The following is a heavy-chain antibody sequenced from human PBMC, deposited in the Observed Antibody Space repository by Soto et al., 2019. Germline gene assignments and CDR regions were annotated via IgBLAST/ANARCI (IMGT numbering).Heavy chain of an antibody. Sequence: ASVKVSCKASGGTFSSYAISWVRQAPGQGLEWMGGIIPIFGTANYAQKFQGRVTITADESTSTAYMELSSLRSEDTAVYYCARDRNESCGGGSCYGYYYYGMDVWGQGTTVTVSS. CDR2: IIPIFGTA. CDR3: ARDRNESCGGGSCYGYYYYGMDV. D-gene: IGHD2-15*01. J-gene: IGHJ6*02. V-gene: IGHV1-69*13. CDR1: GGTFSSYA.